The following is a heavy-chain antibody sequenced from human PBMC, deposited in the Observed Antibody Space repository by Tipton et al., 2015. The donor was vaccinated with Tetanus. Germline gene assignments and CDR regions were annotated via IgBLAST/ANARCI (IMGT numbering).Heavy chain of an antibody. V-gene: IGHV4-59*08. D-gene: IGHD2-15*01. J-gene: IGHJ5*02. Sequence: TLSLTCNVSGDSIRRSYWSWIRQPPGKGLEWIGHIFHSGSTNYNPSLKSRVTMSLDTSGRQFSLSLRSVTAADTAVYYCAKQEDNWFDPWGQGALVTVSS. CDR2: IFHSGST. CDR3: AKQEDNWFDP. CDR1: GDSIRRSY.